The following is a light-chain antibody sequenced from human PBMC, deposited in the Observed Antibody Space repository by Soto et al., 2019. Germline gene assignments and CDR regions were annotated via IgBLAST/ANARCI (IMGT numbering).Light chain of an antibody. V-gene: IGKV1-5*03. Sequence: DIQMTQSPSTLSASVGDRVTITCRASQGINIWLAWYQQKPGRAPKLLIYQASTLESGVPSRFSGSGSGTGFTRTISSLQPDDFATYYCQQYNVYWTFGQGTKVDIK. CDR1: QGINIW. J-gene: IGKJ1*01. CDR2: QAS. CDR3: QQYNVYWT.